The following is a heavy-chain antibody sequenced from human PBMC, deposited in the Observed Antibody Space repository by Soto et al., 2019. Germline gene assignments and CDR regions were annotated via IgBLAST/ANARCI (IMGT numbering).Heavy chain of an antibody. J-gene: IGHJ4*02. CDR3: VRHRNWKVDY. CDR2: AYYSEST. Sequence: QLQLQESGPGLVKPSETLSLTCTVSGGSIRSSTYQWGWIRQPPGRGLEWIGSAYYSESTYYNPSLKSRVAVAVDTSKNQFSLKVTSVTAADTAVYYCVRHRNWKVDYWGQGTLVTVSS. V-gene: IGHV4-39*01. D-gene: IGHD1-1*01. CDR1: GGSIRSSTYQ.